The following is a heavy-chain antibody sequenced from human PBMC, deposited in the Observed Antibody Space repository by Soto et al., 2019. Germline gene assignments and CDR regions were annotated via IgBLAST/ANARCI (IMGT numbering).Heavy chain of an antibody. Sequence: PGGSLRLSCAASGFTFSSYGMHWVRQAPGKGLEWVAVIWYDGSNKYYADSVKGRFTISRDNSKNTLYLQMNSLRAEDTVVYYCAKIGKYSSSSYAFDIWGQGTMVTVSS. CDR3: AKIGKYSSSSYAFDI. CDR2: IWYDGSNK. D-gene: IGHD6-6*01. V-gene: IGHV3-33*06. CDR1: GFTFSSYG. J-gene: IGHJ3*02.